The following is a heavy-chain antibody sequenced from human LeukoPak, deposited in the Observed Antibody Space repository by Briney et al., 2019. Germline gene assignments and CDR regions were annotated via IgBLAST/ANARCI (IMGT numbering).Heavy chain of an antibody. D-gene: IGHD1-7*01. Sequence: SETLSLTCTVSGGFVSSGSYYWSWIRQPAGKGLEWIGRIYSSGSTNYNPSLKSRVTMSVDTSKNQFSLKLSSVTAADTAVYYCARNYDDCFDYWGQRTLVTVSS. CDR3: ARNYDDCFDY. J-gene: IGHJ4*02. V-gene: IGHV4-61*02. CDR2: IYSSGST. CDR1: GGFVSSGSYY.